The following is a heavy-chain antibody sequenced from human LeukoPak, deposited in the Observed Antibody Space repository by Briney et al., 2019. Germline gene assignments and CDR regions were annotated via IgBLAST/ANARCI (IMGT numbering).Heavy chain of an antibody. V-gene: IGHV3-23*01. J-gene: IGHJ4*02. Sequence: GGSLRLSCAASGFTFSSYGMHWVRQAPGKGLEWVSAISGSGGSTYYADSVKGRFTISRDNSKNTLYLQMNSLRAEDTAVYYCAKLTNRGLRYFDWLFRSYFDYWGQGTLVTVSS. CDR1: GFTFSSYG. CDR3: AKLTNRGLRYFDWLFRSYFDY. CDR2: ISGSGGST. D-gene: IGHD3-9*01.